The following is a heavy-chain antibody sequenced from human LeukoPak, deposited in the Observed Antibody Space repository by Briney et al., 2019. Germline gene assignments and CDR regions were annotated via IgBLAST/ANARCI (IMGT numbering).Heavy chain of an antibody. Sequence: GGSLRLSCAASGFTVSSNYMSWVRQAPGKGLEWVPVIYSGGSTYYADSVKGRFTISRDNSKNTLYLQMNSLRAEDTAVYYCTRGGYYESSGYYRGYCFDYWGQGTLVTVSS. CDR2: IYSGGST. J-gene: IGHJ4*02. CDR1: GFTVSSNY. D-gene: IGHD3-22*01. V-gene: IGHV3-66*01. CDR3: TRGGYYESSGYYRGYCFDY.